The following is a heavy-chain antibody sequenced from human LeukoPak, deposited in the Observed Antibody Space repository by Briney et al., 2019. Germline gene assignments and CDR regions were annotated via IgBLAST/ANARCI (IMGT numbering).Heavy chain of an antibody. D-gene: IGHD3-10*01. Sequence: PSETLSLTCTVSGGSISSGGYYWGWIRQPPGKGLEWIGSIYYSGNTYYNPSLKSRVTISVDRSKNQFSLKLSSVTAADTAVYYCARESPLTLVRGVIIVIDYWGQGTLVTVSS. CDR3: ARESPLTLVRGVIIVIDY. CDR1: GGSISSGGYY. CDR2: IYYSGNT. V-gene: IGHV4-39*07. J-gene: IGHJ4*02.